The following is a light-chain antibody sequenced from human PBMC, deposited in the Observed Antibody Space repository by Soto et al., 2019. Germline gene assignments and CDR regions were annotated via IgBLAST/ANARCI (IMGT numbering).Light chain of an antibody. CDR3: SSYKSTTPLYV. Sequence: QSALTQPASVSGSPGQSITIPCSGTRRDVGGYNYVSWYQQHPGKAPKLIIYEVDNRPSGVSDRFSGSKSGNTASLTISGLQAEDEAEYFCSSYKSTTPLYVFGTGTKLTVL. V-gene: IGLV2-14*03. CDR1: RRDVGGYNY. CDR2: EVD. J-gene: IGLJ1*01.